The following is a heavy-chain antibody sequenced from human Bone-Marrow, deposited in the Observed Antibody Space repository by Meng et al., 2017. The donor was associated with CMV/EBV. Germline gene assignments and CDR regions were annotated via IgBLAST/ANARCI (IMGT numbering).Heavy chain of an antibody. Sequence: SQTPSLTCAIPGDSVSSNSAAWNWTRQSPSRGLEWLGRTYYRSKWYNDYAVSVKSRITINPDTSKNQFSLHLNSVTPEDTAVYYCARGITVIGFYFDYWGQGTLVTVSS. CDR1: GDSVSSNSAA. J-gene: IGHJ4*02. CDR2: TYYRSKWYN. V-gene: IGHV6-1*01. D-gene: IGHD6-19*01. CDR3: ARGITVIGFYFDY.